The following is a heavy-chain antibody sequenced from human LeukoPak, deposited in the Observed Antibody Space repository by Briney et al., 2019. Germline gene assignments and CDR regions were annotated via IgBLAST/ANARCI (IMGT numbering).Heavy chain of an antibody. J-gene: IGHJ4*02. Sequence: SETLSLTCTVSGGSISSTTYYWGWIRQTPGKGLEWIGSIYYSGSTYYNPSLKSRVTISVDTSKNQISLKLASVTAADTAIYYCARDRLLWFGELDFWGQGTLVTVSS. CDR1: GGSISSTTYY. CDR3: ARDRLLWFGELDF. V-gene: IGHV4-39*07. D-gene: IGHD3-10*01. CDR2: IYYSGST.